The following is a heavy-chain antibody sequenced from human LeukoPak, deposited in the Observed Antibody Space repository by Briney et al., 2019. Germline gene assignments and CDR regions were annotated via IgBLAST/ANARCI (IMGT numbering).Heavy chain of an antibody. CDR1: GGSISSGDYY. J-gene: IGHJ6*02. D-gene: IGHD6-13*01. V-gene: IGHV4-30-4*01. CDR2: IYYSGST. Sequence: SPSETLSLTCTVSGGSISSGDYYWSWIRQPPGKGLEWIGYIYYSGSTYYNPSLKSRVTISVDTSKNQFSLKLSSVTAADTAVYYCARVRIAAAGTAYYYYGMDVWGQGTTVTVSS. CDR3: ARVRIAAAGTAYYYYGMDV.